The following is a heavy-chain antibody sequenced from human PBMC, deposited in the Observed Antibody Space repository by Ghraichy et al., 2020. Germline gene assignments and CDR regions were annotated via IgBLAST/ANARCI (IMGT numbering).Heavy chain of an antibody. CDR2: ISSSSSYI. J-gene: IGHJ3*02. CDR1: GFTFSSYS. CDR3: ARPIVGATGTDAFDI. V-gene: IGHV3-21*01. Sequence: GESLNISCAASGFTFSSYSMNWVRQAPGKGLEWVSSISSSSSYIYYADSVKGRFTISRDNAKNSLYLQMNSLRAEDTAVYYCARPIVGATGTDAFDIWGQGTMVTVSS. D-gene: IGHD1-26*01.